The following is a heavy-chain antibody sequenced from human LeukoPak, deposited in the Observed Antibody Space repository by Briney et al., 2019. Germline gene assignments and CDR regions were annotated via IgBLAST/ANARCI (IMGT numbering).Heavy chain of an antibody. CDR2: ISWNSGSI. V-gene: IGHV3-9*01. Sequence: TGRSLRLSCAASGFTFDDYAMHWVRQAPGKGLEWVSGISWNSGSIGYADSVKGRFTISRDNAKNSLYLQMNSLRAEDTALYYCAKIRGNYFDYWGQGTLVTVSS. CDR1: GFTFDDYA. CDR3: AKIRGNYFDY. J-gene: IGHJ4*02.